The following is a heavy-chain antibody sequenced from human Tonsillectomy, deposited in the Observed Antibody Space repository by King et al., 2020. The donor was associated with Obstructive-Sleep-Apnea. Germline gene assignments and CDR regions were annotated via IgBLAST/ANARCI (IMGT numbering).Heavy chain of an antibody. CDR2: IRSKAYGGTT. V-gene: IGHV3-49*03. J-gene: IGHJ6*02. Sequence: EVQLVESGGGLVQPGRSLRLSCTGSGFTFGDYAVSWFRQAPGKGLEWVGFIRSKAYGGTTDDAASVNGRFIISRDDSKSVAYLHMNSLETEDAAVYYCTSYCSGGSCFVFYYYAMDVWGQGTTVTVSS. CDR1: GFTFGDYA. CDR3: TSYCSGGSCFVFYYYAMDV. D-gene: IGHD2-15*01.